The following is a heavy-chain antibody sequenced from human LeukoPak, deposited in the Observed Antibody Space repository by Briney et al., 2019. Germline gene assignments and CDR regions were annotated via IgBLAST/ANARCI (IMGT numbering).Heavy chain of an antibody. V-gene: IGHV3-23*01. J-gene: IGHJ4*02. Sequence: GGSLRLSCAASGFTFSSYAMSWVRQAPGKGLEWVSAISGSGGSTYYADSVKGRFTISRDNSKNTLYLQMNSLRAEDTAVYYRAKGLAIQYCSSTSCYTGVVDYWGQGTLVTVSS. CDR3: AKGLAIQYCSSTSCYTGVVDY. CDR1: GFTFSSYA. CDR2: ISGSGGST. D-gene: IGHD2-2*02.